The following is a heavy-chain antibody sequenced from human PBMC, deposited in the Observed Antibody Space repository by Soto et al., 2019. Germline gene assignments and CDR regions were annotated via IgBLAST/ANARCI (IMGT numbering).Heavy chain of an antibody. CDR1: GGSVTNSSYY. CDR2: VYYRGRS. CDR3: VSQRTTVPTQAYFDY. D-gene: IGHD4-17*01. Sequence: SETLSLTCTVSGGSVTNSSYYWGCMRQSPGKGLEWIGSVYYRGRSYSKSSVKSRVTISVDTSKNRFSLSLNSVTASDTAVYFCVSQRTTVPTQAYFDYWGPGALVTVSS. V-gene: IGHV4-39*01. J-gene: IGHJ4*02.